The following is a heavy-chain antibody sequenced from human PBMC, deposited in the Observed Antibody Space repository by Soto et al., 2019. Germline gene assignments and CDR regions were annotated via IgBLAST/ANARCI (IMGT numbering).Heavy chain of an antibody. CDR1: GGTFSSYA. CDR3: ARSQGSSTSLEIYYYYYYGMDV. J-gene: IGHJ6*02. CDR2: IIPISDTT. Sequence: QVQLVQSGAEVKKPGSSVKVSCKASGGTFSSYAISWVRQAPGQGLEWMGGIIPISDTTNYAQKFQGRVTIPADESTSTAYMELSSRRAEDTAVYYGARSQGSSTSLEIYYYYYYGMDVWGQGTTVTVSS. D-gene: IGHD2-2*01. V-gene: IGHV1-69*01.